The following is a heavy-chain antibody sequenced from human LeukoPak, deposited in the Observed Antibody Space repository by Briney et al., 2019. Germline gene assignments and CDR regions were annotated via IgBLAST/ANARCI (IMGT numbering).Heavy chain of an antibody. CDR3: ARGCVAAGLMYGFQNWFDP. J-gene: IGHJ5*02. CDR2: IYSSGST. V-gene: IGHV4-31*03. Sequence: SETLSLTCSVSGETVSSGAFYWSWIRQHPGRGLEWIVNIYSSGSTYYNPSLRSRLTISVDTSNNQFSLKMTSVTAADMAVYYCARGCVAAGLMYGFQNWFDPWGQGTLVTVSS. D-gene: IGHD6-13*01. CDR1: GETVSSGAFY.